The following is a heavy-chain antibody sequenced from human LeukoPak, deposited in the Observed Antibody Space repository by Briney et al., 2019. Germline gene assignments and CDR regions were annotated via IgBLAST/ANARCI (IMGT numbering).Heavy chain of an antibody. CDR3: ARLGSPYYYYYYMDV. Sequence: SETLSLTCGVYGGSFSGYSWSWIRQPPGKGLEWIGEINHSGNTNYDPSLKSRVTISVDTSKNQFSLKLSSVTAADTAVYYCARLGSPYYYYYYMDVWGKGTTVTISS. CDR2: INHSGNT. CDR1: GGSFSGYS. D-gene: IGHD7-27*01. V-gene: IGHV4-34*01. J-gene: IGHJ6*03.